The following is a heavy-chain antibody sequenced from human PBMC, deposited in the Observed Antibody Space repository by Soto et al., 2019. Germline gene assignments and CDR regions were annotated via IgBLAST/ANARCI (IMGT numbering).Heavy chain of an antibody. V-gene: IGHV4-34*01. CDR1: CGSFHGFY. Sequence: PSGTPSPTPAVHCGSFHGFYWGWVRLPPGKGLEWIGEINHSGSTNYNPSLKSRVTISVDTSKNQFSLKLSSVTAADTAVYYCARGLTSSGNIDYWGQGTLVTVSS. CDR2: INHSGST. CDR3: ARGLTSSGNIDY. J-gene: IGHJ4*02. D-gene: IGHD6-19*01.